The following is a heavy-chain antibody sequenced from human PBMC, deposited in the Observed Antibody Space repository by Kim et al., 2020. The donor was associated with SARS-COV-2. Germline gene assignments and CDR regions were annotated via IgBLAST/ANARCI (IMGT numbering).Heavy chain of an antibody. V-gene: IGHV3-48*03. Sequence: IYYADAMKGRFTLSRDNAKKSLYLQMNSLRAEDTAVYYCARGGTYNALDVWGQGTTVTVSS. J-gene: IGHJ6*02. CDR2: I. CDR3: ARGGTYNALDV.